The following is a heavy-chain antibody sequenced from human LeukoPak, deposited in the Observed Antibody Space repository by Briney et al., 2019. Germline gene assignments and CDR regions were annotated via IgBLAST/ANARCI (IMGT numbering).Heavy chain of an antibody. Sequence: NYAQKFQGRVTMTEDTSTDTAYMELSSLRSEDTAVYYCATGIAAAGMGYYYGMDVWGQGTTVTVSS. V-gene: IGHV1-24*01. D-gene: IGHD6-13*01. CDR3: ATGIAAAGMGYYYGMDV. J-gene: IGHJ6*02.